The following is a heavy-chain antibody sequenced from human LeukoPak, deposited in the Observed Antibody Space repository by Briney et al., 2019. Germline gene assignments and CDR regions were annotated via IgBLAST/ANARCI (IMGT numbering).Heavy chain of an antibody. D-gene: IGHD5-24*01. CDR2: ISGSGGST. CDR1: GFTFSSYS. Sequence: GGSLRLSCAASGFTFSSYSMSWVRQAPGKGLEWVSAISGSGGSTYYADSVKGRFTISRDNSKNTLYLQMNSLRAEDTAVYYCAKDGDGYNHWPEYYGMDVWGQGTTVTVSS. V-gene: IGHV3-23*01. CDR3: AKDGDGYNHWPEYYGMDV. J-gene: IGHJ6*02.